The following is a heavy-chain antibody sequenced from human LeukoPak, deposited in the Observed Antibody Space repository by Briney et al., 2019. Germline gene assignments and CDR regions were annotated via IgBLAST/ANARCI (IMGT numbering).Heavy chain of an antibody. CDR1: GFIFSSYA. J-gene: IGHJ6*03. D-gene: IGHD6-13*01. CDR2: IKQDGSEK. V-gene: IGHV3-7*01. Sequence: GGSLRLSCAASGFIFSSYAMSWVRQAPGKGLEWVANIKQDGSEKYYVDSVKGRFTISRDNAKNSLYLQMNSLRAEDTAVYYCARDHGIAAAAVYYYYMDVWGKGTTVTVSS. CDR3: ARDHGIAAAAVYYYYMDV.